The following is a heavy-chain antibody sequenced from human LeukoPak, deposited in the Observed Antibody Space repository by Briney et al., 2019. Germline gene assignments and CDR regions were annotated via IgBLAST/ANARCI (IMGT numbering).Heavy chain of an antibody. V-gene: IGHV3-30-3*01. D-gene: IGHD6-13*01. CDR1: GFTVSSNY. CDR3: AAAAENFDY. Sequence: GGSLRLSCAASGFTVSSNYMHWVRQAPGKGLEWVAVISYDGSNKYYADSVKGRFTISRDNSKNTLYLQMNSLRAEDTAVYYCAAAAENFDYWGQGTLVTVSS. CDR2: ISYDGSNK. J-gene: IGHJ4*02.